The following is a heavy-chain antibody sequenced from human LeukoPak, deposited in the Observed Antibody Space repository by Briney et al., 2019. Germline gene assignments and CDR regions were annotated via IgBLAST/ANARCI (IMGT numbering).Heavy chain of an antibody. D-gene: IGHD3-10*01. J-gene: IGHJ4*02. CDR1: GYTFTSYG. Sequence: GALVKVSCKASGYTFTSYGISWVRQAPGQGLEWMGWISAYNGNTNYAQKLQGRVTMTTDTSTSTAYMELSSLRSEDTAVYYCARSPITMVRGVMDYWGQGTLVTVSS. CDR2: ISAYNGNT. CDR3: ARSPITMVRGVMDY. V-gene: IGHV1-18*01.